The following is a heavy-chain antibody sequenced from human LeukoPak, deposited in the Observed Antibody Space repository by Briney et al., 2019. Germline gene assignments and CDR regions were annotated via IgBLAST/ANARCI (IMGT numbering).Heavy chain of an antibody. CDR3: ARPYYYDSRIDP. V-gene: IGHV4-30-4*01. J-gene: IGHJ5*02. CDR2: MYYSGST. CDR1: GVSISSGDYY. Sequence: PSETLSLTCTVSGVSISSGDYYWIWLRQPPGQGLEWIGYMYYSGSTYYNPSLKSRVTISLDTSKNQFSLKLSSVTAADTAVYYCARPYYYDSRIDPWGQGTLVTVSS. D-gene: IGHD3-22*01.